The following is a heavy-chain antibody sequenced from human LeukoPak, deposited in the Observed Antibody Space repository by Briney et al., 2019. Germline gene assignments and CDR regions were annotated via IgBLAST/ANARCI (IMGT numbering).Heavy chain of an antibody. D-gene: IGHD3-3*01. V-gene: IGHV3-48*03. CDR2: ISSSGSTI. CDR3: ARGGDFLEWLPPHLYYFDY. Sequence: GGSLRLSCAASGFTFSSYEMNWVRQAPGKGLEWVSYISSSGSTIYYADSVKGRFTISRDNAKNSLYLQMNSLRAEDTAVYYCARGGDFLEWLPPHLYYFDYWGQGTLVTVSS. J-gene: IGHJ4*02. CDR1: GFTFSSYE.